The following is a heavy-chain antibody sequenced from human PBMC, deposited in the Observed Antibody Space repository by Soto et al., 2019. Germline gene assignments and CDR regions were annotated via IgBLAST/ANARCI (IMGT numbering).Heavy chain of an antibody. CDR2: IYYSRST. CDR3: AGGVVRGLVVTDAFDI. Sequence: QVRLQESGPGLVKPSQTLSLTCTVSGGSFSSGAYYWSWFRQLPGKGLEWIGYIYYSRSTAYNPSLKSQFTMPVDTSKNQFSLKMTSVTAADTAVYYGAGGVVRGLVVTDAFDIWGQGTVVTVSS. CDR1: GGSFSSGAYY. D-gene: IGHD3-10*01. V-gene: IGHV4-31*04. J-gene: IGHJ3*02.